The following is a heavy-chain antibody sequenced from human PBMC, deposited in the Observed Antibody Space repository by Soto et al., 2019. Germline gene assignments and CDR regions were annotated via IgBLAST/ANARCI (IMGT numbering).Heavy chain of an antibody. J-gene: IGHJ4*02. D-gene: IGHD3-22*01. CDR3: ARYDSSGPPFDY. Sequence: QLQLQESGPGLVKPSETLSLTCTVSGGSISSSSYYWGWIRQPPGKGLEWIGSIYYSGSTYYNPSLKSRVTISVDTSKNQFSLKLSSVTAADTAVYYCARYDSSGPPFDYWGQGTLVTVSS. CDR2: IYYSGST. V-gene: IGHV4-39*01. CDR1: GGSISSSSYY.